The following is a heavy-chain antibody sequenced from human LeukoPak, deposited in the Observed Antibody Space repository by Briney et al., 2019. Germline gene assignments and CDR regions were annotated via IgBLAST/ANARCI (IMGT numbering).Heavy chain of an antibody. D-gene: IGHD5-18*01. CDR1: GYTFTGYY. CDR2: INPNSGGT. J-gene: IGHJ4*02. V-gene: IGHV1-2*02. Sequence: ASVKVSCKASGYTFTGYYMHWVRQAPGQGLEWMGWINPNSGGTNYTQKSQGRVTMTRDTSISTAYMELSRLRSDDTAVYYCARGDTAMVTSLDYWGQGTLVTVSS. CDR3: ARGDTAMVTSLDY.